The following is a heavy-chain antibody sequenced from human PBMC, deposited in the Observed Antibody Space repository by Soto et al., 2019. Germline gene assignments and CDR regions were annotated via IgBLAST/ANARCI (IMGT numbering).Heavy chain of an antibody. J-gene: IGHJ4*02. CDR3: ARDSYCSSTSCPFAY. CDR1: GFTFSSYG. Sequence: GGSLRLSCAASGFTFSSYGMHWVRQAPGKGLEWVAVIWYDGSNKYYADSVKGRFTISRDNSKNTLYLQMNSLRAEDTAVYYCARDSYCSSTSCPFAYWGQGTLVTVSS. V-gene: IGHV3-33*01. D-gene: IGHD2-2*01. CDR2: IWYDGSNK.